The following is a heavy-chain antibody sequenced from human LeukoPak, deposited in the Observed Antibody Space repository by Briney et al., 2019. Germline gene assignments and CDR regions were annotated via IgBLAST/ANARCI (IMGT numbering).Heavy chain of an antibody. D-gene: IGHD3-3*01. J-gene: IGHJ6*02. CDR3: ARDSRRTTIFGVVIKPRGYYGMDV. CDR2: IYYSGST. V-gene: IGHV4-31*03. CDR1: GGSISSGGYY. Sequence: PSETLSLTCTVSGGSISSGGYYWSWIRQHPGKGLEWIGYIYYSGSTYYNPSLKSRVTLSVDTSKNQFSLKLSSVTAADTAVYYCARDSRRTTIFGVVIKPRGYYGMDVWGQGTTVTVSS.